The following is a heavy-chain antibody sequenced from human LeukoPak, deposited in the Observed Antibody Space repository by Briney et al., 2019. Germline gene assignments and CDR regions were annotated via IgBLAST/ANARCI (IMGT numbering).Heavy chain of an antibody. V-gene: IGHV3-43D*03. Sequence: PGGSLRLSCAASGFTFDDYAMHWVRQAPGKGLEWVSLISWDGGSTYYADSVKGRFTISRDNSKNSLYLQMNSLRAEDTALYYCAKGHSSWPDYWGQGTPVTVSS. CDR1: GFTFDDYA. J-gene: IGHJ4*02. CDR3: AKGHSSWPDY. D-gene: IGHD6-13*01. CDR2: ISWDGGST.